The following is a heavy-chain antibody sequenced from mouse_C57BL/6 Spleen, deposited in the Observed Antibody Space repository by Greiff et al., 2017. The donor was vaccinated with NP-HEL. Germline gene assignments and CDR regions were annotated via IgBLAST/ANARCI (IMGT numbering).Heavy chain of an antibody. CDR1: GYSITSGYY. V-gene: IGHV3-6*01. J-gene: IGHJ3*01. D-gene: IGHD2-4*01. Sequence: EVQVVESGPGLVKPSQSLSLTCSVSGYSITSGYYWYWIRQVPANKLEWMGYIRYDGSNNYNPSLKNRISITRDTSKNQFFLKLNSVTTEDTATYYGARGGYDYDGRFAYWGQGTLVTVSA. CDR2: IRYDGSN. CDR3: ARGGYDYDGRFAY.